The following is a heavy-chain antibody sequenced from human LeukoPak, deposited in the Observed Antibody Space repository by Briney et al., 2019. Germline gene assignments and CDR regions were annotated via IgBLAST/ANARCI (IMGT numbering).Heavy chain of an antibody. J-gene: IGHJ4*02. V-gene: IGHV3-13*04. CDR1: GFTFSSYD. CDR2: IGTAGDT. CDR3: ARGALGFDY. Sequence: GGSLRLSCAASGFTFSSYDIQWVRQATGKGLEWVSSIGTAGDTYYAGSVKGRFTLSRENAKKSSYLQMNNLGAGDTAVYYCARGALGFDYWGQGTLVTVSS.